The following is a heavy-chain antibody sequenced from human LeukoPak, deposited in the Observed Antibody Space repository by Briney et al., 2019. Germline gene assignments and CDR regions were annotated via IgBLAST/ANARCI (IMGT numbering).Heavy chain of an antibody. D-gene: IGHD6-13*01. CDR2: ISYDGSNK. CDR3: ARDYRPYSSSWYYDY. J-gene: IGHJ4*02. V-gene: IGHV3-30-3*01. CDR1: GFTFSSYA. Sequence: GSLRLSCAASGFTFSSYAMHWVRQAPGKGLEWVAVISYDGSNKYYADSVKGRFTISRDNSKNTLYLQMNSLRAEDTAVYYCARDYRPYSSSWYYDYWGQGTLVTVSS.